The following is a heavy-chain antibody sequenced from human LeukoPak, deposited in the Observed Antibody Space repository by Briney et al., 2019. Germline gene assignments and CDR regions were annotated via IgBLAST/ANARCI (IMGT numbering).Heavy chain of an antibody. D-gene: IGHD3-16*01. J-gene: IGHJ3*02. CDR1: GFTFSSYA. Sequence: PGGSLRLSCAASGFTFSSYAMHWVRQAPGKGLEWVAVISYDGSNKCYADSVKGRFTISRDNSKNTLYLQMNSLRAEDTAVYYCARGILAGGTNDALDIWGQGTMVSVSA. CDR3: ARGILAGGTNDALDI. CDR2: ISYDGSNK. V-gene: IGHV3-30*04.